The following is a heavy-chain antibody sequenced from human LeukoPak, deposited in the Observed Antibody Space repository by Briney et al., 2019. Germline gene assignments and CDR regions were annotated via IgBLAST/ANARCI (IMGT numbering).Heavy chain of an antibody. J-gene: IGHJ4*02. CDR3: AKLVGATTGIDY. V-gene: IGHV3-74*01. CDR1: GFTFSDYW. Sequence: GSLRLSCAASGFTFSDYWMHWVRQAPGKGLVWVSRINGDGTSTRYADSVKGRFTISRDNAKNTLYLQMNSLSAEDTAVYYCAKLVGATTGIDYWGQGTLVTVSS. CDR2: INGDGTST. D-gene: IGHD1-26*01.